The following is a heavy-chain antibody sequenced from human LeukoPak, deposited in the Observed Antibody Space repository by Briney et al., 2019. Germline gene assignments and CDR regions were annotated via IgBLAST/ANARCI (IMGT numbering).Heavy chain of an antibody. CDR1: GVSISSSSYY. CDR3: ARAYYDFWSGYYAAFDI. Sequence: SETLSLTCTVSGVSISSSSYYWGWIRQPPGKGLEWIGSIYYSGSTYYNPSLKSRVTISVDTSKNQFSLKLSSVTAADTAVYYCARAYYDFWSGYYAAFDIWGQGTMVTVSS. V-gene: IGHV4-39*01. D-gene: IGHD3-3*01. CDR2: IYYSGST. J-gene: IGHJ3*02.